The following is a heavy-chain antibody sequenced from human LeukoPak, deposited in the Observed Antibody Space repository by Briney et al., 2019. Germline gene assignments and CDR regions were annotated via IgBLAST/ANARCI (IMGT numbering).Heavy chain of an antibody. CDR1: GYKFTDYW. Sequence: GESLKISCRGSGYKFTDYWIAWVRQMPGKGLEWMGVIYPDDSDTTYSPSFQGQVTMSVDKSITTAYLHWNTLRASDTAIYYYATLLHSSSYVIWGQGTMITVSS. J-gene: IGHJ3*02. CDR2: IYPDDSDT. CDR3: ATLLHSSSYVI. V-gene: IGHV5-51*01. D-gene: IGHD6-13*01.